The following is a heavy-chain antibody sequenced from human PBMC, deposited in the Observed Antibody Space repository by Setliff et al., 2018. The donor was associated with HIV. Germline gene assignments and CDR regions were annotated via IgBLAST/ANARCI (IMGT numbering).Heavy chain of an antibody. J-gene: IGHJ6*03. Sequence: GASVKVSCKASGYTFTSYDINWVRQATGQGLEWMGWMMPSSGNRNFAQKFRGRVTMTTDISTNTAYMEVRSLSFDDTAVYYCVRLTADRTNYYYYMDVWGKGTTVTVSS. CDR1: GYTFTSYD. D-gene: IGHD2-8*01. CDR3: VRLTADRTNYYYYMDV. V-gene: IGHV1-18*01. CDR2: MMPSSGNR.